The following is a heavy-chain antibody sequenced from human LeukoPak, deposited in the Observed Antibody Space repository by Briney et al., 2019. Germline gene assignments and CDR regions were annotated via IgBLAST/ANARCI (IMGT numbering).Heavy chain of an antibody. Sequence: GGSLRLSCAASGFTFSSYAMHWVRQAPGKGLEWVAVISYDGSNKYYADSVKGRFTISRDNSKNTLYVQMNSLRAEDTAVYYCAREDSSGSEDYYYGMDVWGQGTTVTVSS. CDR3: AREDSSGSEDYYYGMDV. D-gene: IGHD6-19*01. CDR2: ISYDGSNK. V-gene: IGHV3-30-3*01. CDR1: GFTFSSYA. J-gene: IGHJ6*02.